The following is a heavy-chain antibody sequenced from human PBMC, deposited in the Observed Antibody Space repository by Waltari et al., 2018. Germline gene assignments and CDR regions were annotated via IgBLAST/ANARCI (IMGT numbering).Heavy chain of an antibody. J-gene: IGHJ5*02. CDR1: GFTFITYG. V-gene: IGHV3-30*02. D-gene: IGHD6-6*01. Sequence: QVQLVESGGGVVQPGGSLRLSCAASGFTFITYGMHWVRQAPGKGLEWVSFIRYDGNDKYYTDSVKGQFTISRDNSKNTLYLQMNSLRAEDTAVYYCAKSASGSSPGWSDPWGQGTLVTVSS. CDR3: AKSASGSSPGWSDP. CDR2: IRYDGNDK.